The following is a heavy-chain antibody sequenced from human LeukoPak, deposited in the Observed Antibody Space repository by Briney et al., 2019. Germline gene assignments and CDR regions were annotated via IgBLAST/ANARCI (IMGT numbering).Heavy chain of an antibody. D-gene: IGHD4-17*01. CDR1: GGSISSGDYY. J-gene: IGHJ5*02. Sequence: SQTLSLTCTVSGGSISSGDYYWSWIRQPPGKGLEWIGYIYYSGSTYYNPSLKSRVTISVDTSKNQFSLKLSSVTAADTAVYYCARDYGDYYSRLRYNWFDPWGQGTLVTVSS. CDR2: IYYSGST. CDR3: ARDYGDYYSRLRYNWFDP. V-gene: IGHV4-30-4*01.